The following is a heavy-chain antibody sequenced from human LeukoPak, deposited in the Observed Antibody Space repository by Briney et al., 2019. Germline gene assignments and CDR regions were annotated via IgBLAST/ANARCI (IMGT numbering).Heavy chain of an antibody. J-gene: IGHJ5*02. CDR1: GFSFSTYW. V-gene: IGHV3-7*01. CDR3: ARGSSGWNADH. Sequence: GGSERLSCAACGFSFSTYWMSWVRQTRGKGLQWVANIKRDGSEQDYMFSVRGRFTISRDNAKNSLYLQMNNLRPEDTGVYYCARGSSGWNADHWGQGTLVTVSS. D-gene: IGHD6-19*01. CDR2: IKRDGSEQ.